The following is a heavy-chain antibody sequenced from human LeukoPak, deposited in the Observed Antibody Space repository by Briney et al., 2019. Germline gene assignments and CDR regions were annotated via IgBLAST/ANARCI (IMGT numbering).Heavy chain of an antibody. D-gene: IGHD4-17*01. CDR1: GFNIRDHY. Sequence: PGGSLRLSCAASGFNIRDHYMGWIRQAPGKGLEWVSVIYGGGSTYYADSVKGRFTISRDSSQNTLYLQMNSLRAEDTAVYYCARDRTYGDYYFDYWGQGTLVTVSS. CDR2: IYGGGST. CDR3: ARDRTYGDYYFDY. V-gene: IGHV3-66*01. J-gene: IGHJ4*02.